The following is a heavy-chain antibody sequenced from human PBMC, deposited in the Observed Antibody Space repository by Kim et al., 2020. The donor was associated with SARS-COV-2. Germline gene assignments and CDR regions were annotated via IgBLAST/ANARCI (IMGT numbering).Heavy chain of an antibody. CDR3: AGSYGSSFS. V-gene: IGHV4-39*01. CDR2: IYHSGSA. D-gene: IGHD1-26*01. Sequence: SETLSLTCTVSGGSISATDHYWHWIRQSPGRGLEWIAYIYHSGSASYNPSLKSRVTIFVDTSTSRFSLKVTSVPAADTAVYFCAGSYGSSFSWGQGTL. CDR1: GGSISATDHY. J-gene: IGHJ5*02.